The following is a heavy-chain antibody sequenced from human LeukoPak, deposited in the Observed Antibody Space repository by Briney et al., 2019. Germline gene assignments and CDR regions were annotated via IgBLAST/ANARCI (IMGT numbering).Heavy chain of an antibody. CDR1: GFTFSQYW. J-gene: IGHJ3*01. CDR3: ARGGGAFDF. CDR2: INQDGSEK. D-gene: IGHD3-16*01. V-gene: IGHV3-7*01. Sequence: PGGSLRLSCVASGFTFSQYWMSWVRQAPGKGLEWVANINQDGSEKYYVDYVKGRFTISRDYAKNSLYLQMNSLRAEDTAVYYCARGGGAFDFWGQGTMVTVSS.